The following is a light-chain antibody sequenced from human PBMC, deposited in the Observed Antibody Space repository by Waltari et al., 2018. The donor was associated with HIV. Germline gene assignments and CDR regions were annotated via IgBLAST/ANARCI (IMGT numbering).Light chain of an antibody. V-gene: IGKV1-39*01. J-gene: IGKJ3*01. CDR2: GAT. Sequence: DIRMTQSPSSLSASIGDRVTITCRASQNINNFLNWYQQKPGTSPNILIYGATTLQSGVPSRFNGSGSGTDFALTISSLQREDCATYFCQQSYSSPTFGPGTTVDI. CDR3: QQSYSSPT. CDR1: QNINNF.